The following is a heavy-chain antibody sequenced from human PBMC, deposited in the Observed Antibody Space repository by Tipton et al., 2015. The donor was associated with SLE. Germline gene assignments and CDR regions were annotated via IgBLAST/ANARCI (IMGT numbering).Heavy chain of an antibody. D-gene: IGHD1-26*01. J-gene: IGHJ5*01. CDR1: GASMNSGSYS. Sequence: TLSLTCSVSGASMNSGSYSWHWIRQPAGKALQWLGHIDSSGNTYYNPSLRSQVSISVDVSRNQFSLTLNSVTAADTATYSCARETGTYYSTWFDSWGQGTLVTVSS. CDR3: ARETGTYYSTWFDS. V-gene: IGHV4-61*09. CDR2: IDSSGNT.